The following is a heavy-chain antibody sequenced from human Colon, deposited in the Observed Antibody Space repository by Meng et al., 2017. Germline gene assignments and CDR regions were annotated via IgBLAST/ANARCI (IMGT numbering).Heavy chain of an antibody. D-gene: IGHD3-22*01. V-gene: IGHV4-4*02. J-gene: IGHJ4*02. CDR2: IFHAGDT. CDR1: GGSITNVNW. Sequence: QVQLQESGPGLVKPSGTLSLTCAVSGGSITNVNWWSWVRQPPGKGLEWIGEIFHAGDTNYNPSLKSRVTMSLDKSKNQFSLTLTSVTAADTAVYYCARDFHSTMTVFDSWGQGTLVTVSS. CDR3: ARDFHSTMTVFDS.